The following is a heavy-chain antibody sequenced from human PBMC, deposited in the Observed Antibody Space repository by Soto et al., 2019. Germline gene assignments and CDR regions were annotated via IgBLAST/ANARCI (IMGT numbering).Heavy chain of an antibody. V-gene: IGHV4-61*08. CDR3: ARAHMTEYNNGVVASNGFDP. D-gene: IGHD1-1*01. CDR2: IYYRGST. Sequence: QVQLQESGPGLVKPSETLSLTCTVSGDSVSSKDQYWSWIRQPPGQALEWIGYIYYRGSTNFNPSLKSRVTFSVDTTKNQFSLKLTSITAADTAVSYCARAHMTEYNNGVVASNGFDPWGRGTLVTVSP. J-gene: IGHJ5*02. CDR1: GDSVSSKDQY.